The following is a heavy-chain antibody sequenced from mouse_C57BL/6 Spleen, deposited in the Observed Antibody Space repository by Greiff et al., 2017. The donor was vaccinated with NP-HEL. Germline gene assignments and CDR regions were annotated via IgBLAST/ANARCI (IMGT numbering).Heavy chain of an antibody. CDR1: GYTFTSYW. CDR3: ASEVVASRYFDV. D-gene: IGHD1-1*01. CDR2: IDPSDSET. J-gene: IGHJ1*03. Sequence: VQLQQPGAELVRPGSSVKLSCKASGYTFTSYWMHWVKQRPIQGLEWIGNIDPSDSETHYNQKFKDKATLTVDKSSSTAYMQLSSLTSEDSAVYYCASEVVASRYFDVWGTGTTVTVSS. V-gene: IGHV1-52*01.